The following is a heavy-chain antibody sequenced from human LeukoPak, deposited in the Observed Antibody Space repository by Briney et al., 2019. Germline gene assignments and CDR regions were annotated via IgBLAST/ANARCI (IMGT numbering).Heavy chain of an antibody. J-gene: IGHJ4*02. D-gene: IGHD5-18*01. CDR2: IRYDGSNK. V-gene: IGHV3-30*02. CDR3: AKEVGGYSYGYDY. Sequence: GGSLRLSCAASGFTFSSYGMHWVRQAPGKGLEWVAFIRYDGSNKYYTDSVKGRFTISRDNSKNTLYLQMNSLGIEDTGVYYCAKEVGGYSYGYDYWGQGTLVTVSS. CDR1: GFTFSSYG.